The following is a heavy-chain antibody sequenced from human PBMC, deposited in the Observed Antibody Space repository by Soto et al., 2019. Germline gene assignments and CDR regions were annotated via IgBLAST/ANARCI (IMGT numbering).Heavy chain of an antibody. CDR1: GFTFSSYA. CDR2: ISGSGGST. Sequence: GGSLRLSCAASGFTFSSYAMSWVRQAPGKGLEWVSAISGSGGSTYYADSVKGRFTISRDNSKNTLYLQMNSLRAEDTAVYYCAKDPLRRCDFWSGYHHAFDIWGQGTMVTVSS. J-gene: IGHJ3*02. V-gene: IGHV3-23*01. CDR3: AKDPLRRCDFWSGYHHAFDI. D-gene: IGHD3-3*01.